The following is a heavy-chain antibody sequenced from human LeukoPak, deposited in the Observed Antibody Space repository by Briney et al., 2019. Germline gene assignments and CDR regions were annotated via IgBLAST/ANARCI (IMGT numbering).Heavy chain of an antibody. Sequence: SETLSLTYTVSDDSITIYYWTWIRQPPGKGLEWIGYIDHTGSTNYNPSLNSRVTISRDTSKNHFSLELSSVTAADTAVYYCARDRWGDYYFDYWGQGTLVTVSS. CDR1: DDSITIYY. CDR2: IDHTGST. J-gene: IGHJ4*02. D-gene: IGHD3-16*01. CDR3: ARDRWGDYYFDY. V-gene: IGHV4-59*01.